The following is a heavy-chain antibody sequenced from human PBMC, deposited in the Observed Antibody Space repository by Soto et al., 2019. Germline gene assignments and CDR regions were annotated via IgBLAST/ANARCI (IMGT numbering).Heavy chain of an antibody. Sequence: GGSLRLSCAASGFTFSSYGMHWVRQAPGKGLEWVAVIWYDGSNKYYADSVKGRFTISRDNSKNTLYLQMNSLRAEDTVVYYCARGLAVYYYYGMDVWGQGTTVTFSS. CDR1: GFTFSSYG. CDR3: ARGLAVYYYYGMDV. CDR2: IWYDGSNK. J-gene: IGHJ6*02. V-gene: IGHV3-33*01.